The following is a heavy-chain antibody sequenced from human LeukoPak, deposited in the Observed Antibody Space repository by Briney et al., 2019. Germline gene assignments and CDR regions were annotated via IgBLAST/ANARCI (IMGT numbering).Heavy chain of an antibody. Sequence: SETLSLTCAVYGGSFSYHYWNWLRQPPGKGLEWIGEINHSCTTNYNASLKSRVTISVDTSKNHFSLKLNSMTAADTAVYYCARKASHFSYGLGAIDYWGQGNLVTVSS. CDR3: ARKASHFSYGLGAIDY. V-gene: IGHV4-34*01. CDR2: INHSCTT. D-gene: IGHD5-18*01. CDR1: GGSFSYHY. J-gene: IGHJ4*02.